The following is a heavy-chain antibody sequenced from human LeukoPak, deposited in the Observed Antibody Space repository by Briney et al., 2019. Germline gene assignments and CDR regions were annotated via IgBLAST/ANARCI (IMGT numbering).Heavy chain of an antibody. V-gene: IGHV1-18*01. J-gene: IGHJ4*02. CDR1: GYTFTSYG. CDR2: INTNNVNR. Sequence: GASVKVSCKASGYTFTSYGINWVRQAPGQGLEWMGWINTNNVNRNYAQKLQGRVTMTTDTSTNTAYMELMSLTSDDTAAYYCARAGQLDYWGQGTLVTASS. D-gene: IGHD1-1*01. CDR3: ARAGQLDY.